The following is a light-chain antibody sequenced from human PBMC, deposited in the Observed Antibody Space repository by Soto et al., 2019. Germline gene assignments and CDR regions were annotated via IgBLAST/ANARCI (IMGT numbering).Light chain of an antibody. V-gene: IGLV2-14*01. CDR3: NSYTSSSTLYV. CDR2: EVS. J-gene: IGLJ1*01. Sequence: QSALTQPASVSGSPGQSITISCTGTSSGIGGYNYVSWYQQHPGKAPKLMLYEVSNRPSGISNRFSGSKSGNTASLTITGLQAEDEADYYCNSYTSSSTLYVFGTGTKLTVL. CDR1: SSGIGGYNY.